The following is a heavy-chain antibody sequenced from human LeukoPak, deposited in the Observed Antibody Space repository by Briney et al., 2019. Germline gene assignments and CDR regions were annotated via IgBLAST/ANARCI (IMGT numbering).Heavy chain of an antibody. Sequence: GGSLRLSCAISGLTFYDYAMTWVRQAPGKGLEWVSTIVGDCSKTYYADSVKGRFTISRDNSNYMLFLHMNNLRAEDTAIYYCAKQPYNYYYLDVWGKGTTVTVSS. CDR1: GLTFYDYA. J-gene: IGHJ6*03. V-gene: IGHV3-23*01. D-gene: IGHD2-21*01. CDR2: IVGDCSKT. CDR3: AKQPYNYYYLDV.